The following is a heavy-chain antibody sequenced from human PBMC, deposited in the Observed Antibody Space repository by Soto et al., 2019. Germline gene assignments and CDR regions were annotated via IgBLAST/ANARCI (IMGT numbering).Heavy chain of an antibody. J-gene: IGHJ6*02. CDR1: GFTFSSYA. D-gene: IGHD5-18*01. V-gene: IGHV3-30-3*01. Sequence: GGSLRLSCAASGFTFSSYAMHWVRQAPGKGLEWVAVISYNGSNKYYADSVKGRFTISRDNSKNTLYLQMNSLRAEDTAVYYCAREMDTAMDYPIYYYYYGMDVWGQGTTVTVSS. CDR3: AREMDTAMDYPIYYYYYGMDV. CDR2: ISYNGSNK.